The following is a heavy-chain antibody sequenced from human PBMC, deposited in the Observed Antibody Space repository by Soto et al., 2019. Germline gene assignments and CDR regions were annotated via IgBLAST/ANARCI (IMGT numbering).Heavy chain of an antibody. CDR3: ALTTVNSRGDY. CDR1: GGTFSSYT. V-gene: IGHV1-69*02. D-gene: IGHD4-17*01. CDR2: ISPILGIA. J-gene: IGHJ4*02. Sequence: QVQLVQSGAEVKKPGSSVQVSCKASGGTFSSYTISWVRQAPGHGLAWMGRISPILGIANYAQKFQGRVTITADKSTSTAYMELISLRSEDTAVYYCALTTVNSRGDYWVQGTLVTVSS.